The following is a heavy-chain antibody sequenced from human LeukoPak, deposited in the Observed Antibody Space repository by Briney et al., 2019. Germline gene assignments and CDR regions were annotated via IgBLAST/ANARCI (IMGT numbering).Heavy chain of an antibody. Sequence: GESLKISCKASGYTFARWWIGWVRRMPGKGLEWIGIIFPGDSRTVYSPSFQGQVTISADDSIKTAYLHWSSLKASDTAIYYCARLGGFYFDYWGQGALVTVSS. J-gene: IGHJ4*02. CDR2: IFPGDSRT. CDR1: GYTFARWW. D-gene: IGHD3-16*01. CDR3: ARLGGFYFDY. V-gene: IGHV5-51*01.